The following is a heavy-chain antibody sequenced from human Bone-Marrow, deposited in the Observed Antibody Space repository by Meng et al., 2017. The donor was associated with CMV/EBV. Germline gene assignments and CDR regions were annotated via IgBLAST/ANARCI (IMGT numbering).Heavy chain of an antibody. CDR1: GFTFSSYS. Sequence: GESLKISCAASGFTFSSYSMNWVRQAPGKGLEWVSSISSSSSYIYYADSVKGRFTISRDNAKNSLYLQMNSLRAEDTAVYYCARDITIFGVAPLDVWGQGTTVNGAS. V-gene: IGHV3-21*01. CDR3: ARDITIFGVAPLDV. CDR2: ISSSSSYI. J-gene: IGHJ6*01. D-gene: IGHD3-3*01.